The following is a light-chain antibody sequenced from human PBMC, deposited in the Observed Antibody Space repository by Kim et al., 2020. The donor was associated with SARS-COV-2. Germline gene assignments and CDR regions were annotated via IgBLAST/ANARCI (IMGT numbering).Light chain of an antibody. CDR2: EAS. Sequence: DIQMTQSPSTLSASVGDRVTITCRASQSIRRWLAWYQQKPGTAPKLLIYEASSLESGVPPRFSGNGAGTEFTLSISSLQPDDFATYHCQQYYAYPLTVGGGTKVDIK. J-gene: IGKJ4*01. CDR3: QQYYAYPLT. CDR1: QSIRRW. V-gene: IGKV1-5*03.